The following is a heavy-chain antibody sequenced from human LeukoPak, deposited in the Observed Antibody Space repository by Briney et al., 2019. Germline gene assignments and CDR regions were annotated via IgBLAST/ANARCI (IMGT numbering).Heavy chain of an antibody. CDR3: ARGRGYSYGYYRGLNY. Sequence: ASVKVSCKASGYTFADYYMHWVRQAPGQGLEYMGWINSNSGGTDYAQKFQGRVTMTRDTSINTAYMELSRLTSDDTAVYYCARGRGYSYGYYRGLNYWGQGTLVTVSS. J-gene: IGHJ4*02. CDR2: INSNSGGT. CDR1: GYTFADYY. V-gene: IGHV1-2*02. D-gene: IGHD5-18*01.